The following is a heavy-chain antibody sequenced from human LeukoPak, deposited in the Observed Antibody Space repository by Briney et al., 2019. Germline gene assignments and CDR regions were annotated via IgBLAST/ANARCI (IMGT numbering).Heavy chain of an antibody. CDR3: ARVPGIAAVDAFDI. CDR2: IIPILGIA. V-gene: IGHV1-69*04. J-gene: IGHJ3*02. D-gene: IGHD6-13*01. Sequence: SVKVSCKASGGTFSSYAISWVRQAPGQGLEWMGRIIPILGIANYAQKFQGRVTITADKSTSTAYMELSSLRSEDTAVYYCARVPGIAAVDAFDIWGQGTMVTVSS. CDR1: GGTFSSYA.